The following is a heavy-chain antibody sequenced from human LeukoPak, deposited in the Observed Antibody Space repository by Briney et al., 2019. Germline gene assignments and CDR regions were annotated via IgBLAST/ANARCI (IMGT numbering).Heavy chain of an antibody. Sequence: GGSLRLSCAASGFPFSSYAMSWVRQAPGKGLEWVSAISGSGGSTYYADSVKGRFTISRDNSKNTLYLQMNSLRAEDTAVYYCAKAPRGGPSPALGYFDYWGQGTLVTVSS. J-gene: IGHJ4*02. D-gene: IGHD7-27*01. CDR1: GFPFSSYA. V-gene: IGHV3-23*01. CDR2: ISGSGGST. CDR3: AKAPRGGPSPALGYFDY.